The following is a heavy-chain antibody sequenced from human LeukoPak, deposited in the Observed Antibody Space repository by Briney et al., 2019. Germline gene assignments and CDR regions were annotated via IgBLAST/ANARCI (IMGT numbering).Heavy chain of an antibody. CDR2: IYSGGST. Sequence: GGSLRLSCAASGFTVSSNYMSWVRQAPGKGLEWVSVIYSGGSTYYADSVKGRFTISRDNSKNTLYLQMSSLRAEDTAVYYCARYGSGSYYNLFDYWGQGTLVTVSS. D-gene: IGHD3-10*01. CDR3: ARYGSGSYYNLFDY. V-gene: IGHV3-53*01. J-gene: IGHJ4*02. CDR1: GFTVSSNY.